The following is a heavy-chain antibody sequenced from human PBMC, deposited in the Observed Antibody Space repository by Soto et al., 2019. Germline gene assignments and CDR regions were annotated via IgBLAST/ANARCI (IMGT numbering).Heavy chain of an antibody. CDR2: IDPSDSYT. V-gene: IGHV5-10-1*01. CDR3: ARADDYDYYGMDV. Sequence: PGESLKISCKGSGYSITSYWTSWVRQMTGKGLEWMGRIDPSDSYTNYSPSFQGHVTISADKSISTAYLQWSSLKASDTAMYYCARADDYDYYGMDVWGQGTTVTVSS. CDR1: GYSITSYW. J-gene: IGHJ6*02.